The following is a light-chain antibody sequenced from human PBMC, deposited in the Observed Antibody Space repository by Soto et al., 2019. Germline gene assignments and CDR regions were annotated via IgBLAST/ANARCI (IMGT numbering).Light chain of an antibody. CDR1: SSDVGSYNR. J-gene: IGLJ3*02. CDR3: SSYTSSSTWV. V-gene: IGLV2-18*02. Sequence: QSVLTQPPSVSGSPGQSVTISCTGTSSDVGSYNRVSWYQQPPGTAPKLMIYEVSNRPSGVPDRFSGSKSGNTASLTISGLQAEDEADYYCSSYTSSSTWVFGGGTKQTVL. CDR2: EVS.